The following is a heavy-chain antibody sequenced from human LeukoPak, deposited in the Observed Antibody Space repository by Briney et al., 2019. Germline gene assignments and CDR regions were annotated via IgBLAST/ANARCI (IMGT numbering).Heavy chain of an antibody. J-gene: IGHJ4*02. D-gene: IGHD3-22*01. CDR3: ATQTGYYYDSSGYYAYYFDY. Sequence: ASVKVSCKASGYTFTGYYMHWVRQAPGQGLEWMGWINPNSGGTNYAQKFQGRVTMTRDTSISTAYMELSSLRSEDTAVYYCATQTGYYYDSSGYYAYYFDYWGQGTLVTVSS. V-gene: IGHV1-2*02. CDR2: INPNSGGT. CDR1: GYTFTGYY.